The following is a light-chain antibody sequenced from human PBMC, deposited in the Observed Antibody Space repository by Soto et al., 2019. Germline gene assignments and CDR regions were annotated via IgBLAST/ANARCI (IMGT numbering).Light chain of an antibody. J-gene: IGLJ1*01. CDR2: NVN. Sequence: QSALTQPASVSGSPGQSITISCTGTNSDVGAYDFVTWYQHHPGRAPKLIIYNVNGRPSGVSNRFSGSKSGNTASLTISGLQTEDEADYYCNSYTSIRAYVFGSGTKLTVL. V-gene: IGLV2-14*01. CDR1: NSDVGAYDF. CDR3: NSYTSIRAYV.